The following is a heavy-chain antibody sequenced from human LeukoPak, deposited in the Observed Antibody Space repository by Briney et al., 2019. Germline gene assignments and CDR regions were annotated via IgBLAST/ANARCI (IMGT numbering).Heavy chain of an antibody. CDR1: RFTFSSYG. Sequence: GGSLRLSCAASRFTFSSYGMHWVRQAPGKGLEWVAVIWYDGSNKYYADSVKGRFTISRDNSKNTLYLQMNSLRAKDTAVYYCARDPGLIRFDPWGQGTLVTVSS. CDR3: ARDPGLIRFDP. D-gene: IGHD5-24*01. J-gene: IGHJ5*02. V-gene: IGHV3-33*01. CDR2: IWYDGSNK.